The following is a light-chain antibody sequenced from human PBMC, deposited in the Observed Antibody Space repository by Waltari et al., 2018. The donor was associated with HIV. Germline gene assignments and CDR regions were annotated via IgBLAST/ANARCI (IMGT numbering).Light chain of an antibody. CDR3: ASHAGSKDV. V-gene: IGLV2-8*01. CDR2: DVT. J-gene: IGLJ2*01. Sequence: QSALTQPPSAPGPPGQSVTISCTGTSSDVGAYNYVPWFQQHPGKAPNPMIYDVTKRPSGAPDRFSGSKSGNTASLTVSGLQAEDEADYYCASHAGSKDVFGGGTRLTVL. CDR1: SSDVGAYNY.